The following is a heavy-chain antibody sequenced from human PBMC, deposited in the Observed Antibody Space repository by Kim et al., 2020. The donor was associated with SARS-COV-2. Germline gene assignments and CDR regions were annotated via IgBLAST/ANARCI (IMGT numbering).Heavy chain of an antibody. D-gene: IGHD4-17*01. Sequence: ASVKVSCKASGYTFTKYAMHWVRQAPGQRLEWMGWINGGNGNTKYSQRFQGRVTITRDTSASTAYMDLSSLRSEDTAMYFCARGGYGDSYSFDYWGLGTLVTVSS. CDR2: INGGNGNT. V-gene: IGHV1-3*01. CDR1: GYTFTKYA. CDR3: ARGGYGDSYSFDY. J-gene: IGHJ4*02.